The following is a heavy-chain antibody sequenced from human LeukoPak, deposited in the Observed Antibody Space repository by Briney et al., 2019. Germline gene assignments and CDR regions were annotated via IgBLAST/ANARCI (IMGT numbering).Heavy chain of an antibody. V-gene: IGHV4-59*01. CDR1: GGSISSYY. D-gene: IGHD6-13*01. Sequence: PSETLSPTCTVSGGSISSYYWSWIRQPPGKGLEWIGYIYYSGSTNYNPSLKSRVTISVDTSKNQFSLKLSSVTAADTAVYYCARAAAGKPFDYWGQGTLVTVSS. CDR2: IYYSGST. J-gene: IGHJ4*02. CDR3: ARAAAGKPFDY.